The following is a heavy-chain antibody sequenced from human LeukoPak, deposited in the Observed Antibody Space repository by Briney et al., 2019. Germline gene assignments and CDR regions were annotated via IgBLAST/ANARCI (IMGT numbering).Heavy chain of an antibody. CDR2: INPNSGGT. D-gene: IGHD3-22*01. J-gene: IGHJ4*02. V-gene: IGHV1-2*02. CDR1: GYTFTGYY. CDR3: AGGYYYDSSGYYYE. Sequence: ASVKVSCKASGYTFTGYYMHWVRQAPGQGLEWMGWINPNSGGTNYAQKFQGRVTMTRDTSISTAYMELSRLRSDDTAVYYCAGGYYYDSSGYYYEWGQGTLVTVSS.